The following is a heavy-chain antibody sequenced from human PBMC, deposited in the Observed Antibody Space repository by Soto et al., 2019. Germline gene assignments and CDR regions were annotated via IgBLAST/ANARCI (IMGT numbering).Heavy chain of an antibody. J-gene: IGHJ4*02. CDR3: AREGFGYSYGYFDY. D-gene: IGHD5-18*01. Sequence: SVKVSCKASGGTFSSYAISWVRQAPGQGLEWMGGIIPIFGTANYAQKFQGRVTITADKSTSTAYMELSSLRSEDTAVYYCAREGFGYSYGYFDYWGQGTLVTVSS. CDR2: IIPIFGTA. V-gene: IGHV1-69*06. CDR1: GGTFSSYA.